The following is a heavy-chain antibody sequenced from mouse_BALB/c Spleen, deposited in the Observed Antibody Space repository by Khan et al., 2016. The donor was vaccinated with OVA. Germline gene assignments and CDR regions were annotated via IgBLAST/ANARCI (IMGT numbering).Heavy chain of an antibody. D-gene: IGHD1-1*01. J-gene: IGHJ2*01. CDR3: ARIKKIVATYFDY. CDR2: TTPTNGRT. Sequence: QVQLTQSGAELVKAGASVKMSCKASGYTFTSYWMHWVKQRLGQGLEWFAETTPTNGRTYYNEKFKSKATLTVDKSYSTAYMLLSGPTFEDSAVYYCARIKKIVATYFDYWGQGTTLTVSS. CDR1: GYTFTSYW. V-gene: IGHV1S81*02.